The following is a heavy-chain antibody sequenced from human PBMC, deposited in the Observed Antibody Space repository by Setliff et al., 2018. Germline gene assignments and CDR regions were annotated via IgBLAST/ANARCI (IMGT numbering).Heavy chain of an antibody. D-gene: IGHD3-22*01. CDR1: GGTFRTDG. CDR3: ARDTRDKYDTSGYYLSFDS. J-gene: IGHJ4*02. V-gene: IGHV1-69*13. CDR2: IIPVFGAA. Sequence: VASVKVSCKASGGTFRTDGFNWVRQAPGQGLEWMGRIIPVFGAAKYVQKFQGRVTISADESARTAYMEVSSLRFEDTAVYYCARDTRDKYDTSGYYLSFDSWGQGTLVTVSS.